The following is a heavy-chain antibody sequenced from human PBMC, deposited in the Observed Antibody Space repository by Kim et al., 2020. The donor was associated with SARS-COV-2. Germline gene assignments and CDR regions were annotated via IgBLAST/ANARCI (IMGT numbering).Heavy chain of an antibody. Sequence: ASVKVSCKASGYTFTGYYMHWVRQAPGQGLEWMGWINPNSGGTNYAQKFQGRVTMTRDTSISTAYMELSRLRSDDTAVYYCARGNYDFWSGYLSPFDYWGQGTLVTVSS. J-gene: IGHJ4*02. CDR1: GYTFTGYY. CDR3: ARGNYDFWSGYLSPFDY. V-gene: IGHV1-2*02. D-gene: IGHD3-3*01. CDR2: INPNSGGT.